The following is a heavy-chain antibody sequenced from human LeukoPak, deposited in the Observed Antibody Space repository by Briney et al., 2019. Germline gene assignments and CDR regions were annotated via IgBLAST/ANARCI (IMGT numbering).Heavy chain of an antibody. J-gene: IGHJ4*02. D-gene: IGHD6-19*01. Sequence: ASVKVSCKVSGYTLTELSMHWVRQAPGKGLEWMGGFDPEDGETIYAQKFQGRVTMTTDTSTSTAYMELRSLRSDDTAVYYCAQGIDSSGWYYYFDYWGQGTLVTVSS. CDR1: GYTLTELS. CDR2: FDPEDGET. CDR3: AQGIDSSGWYYYFDY. V-gene: IGHV1-24*01.